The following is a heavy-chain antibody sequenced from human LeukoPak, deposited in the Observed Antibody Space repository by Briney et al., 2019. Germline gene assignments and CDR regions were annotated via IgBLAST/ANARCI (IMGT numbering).Heavy chain of an antibody. CDR3: ATYSSSNGREFQY. Sequence: GGSLRLSCAASGFTFTTYSLSWVRQASGKGLEWVSTINDGGNITDYAASVKGRFTISRDNSKNTLYLQMNSLRAEDTAVYYCATYSSSNGREFQYWGQGTLVTVSS. V-gene: IGHV3-23*01. CDR2: INDGGNIT. D-gene: IGHD2-2*01. CDR1: GFTFTTYS. J-gene: IGHJ1*01.